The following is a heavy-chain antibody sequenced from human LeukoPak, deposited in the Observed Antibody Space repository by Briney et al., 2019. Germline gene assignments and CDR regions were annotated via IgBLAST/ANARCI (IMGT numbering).Heavy chain of an antibody. CDR2: ISYDGSNK. CDR3: ARDLGYCSSTSCYFPGY. J-gene: IGHJ4*02. V-gene: IGHV3-30*04. Sequence: PGGSLRLSCAASGFTFSSYAMHWVRQAPGKGLGWVAVISYDGSNKYYADSVKGRFTISRDNSKNTLYLQMNSLRAEDTAVYYCARDLGYCSSTSCYFPGYWGQGTLVTVSS. D-gene: IGHD2-2*01. CDR1: GFTFSSYA.